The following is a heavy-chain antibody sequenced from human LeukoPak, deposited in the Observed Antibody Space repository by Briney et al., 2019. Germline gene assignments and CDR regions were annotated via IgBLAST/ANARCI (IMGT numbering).Heavy chain of an antibody. D-gene: IGHD6-13*01. J-gene: IGHJ4*02. CDR3: ARVRYRTKSPIAAAAHQFDY. Sequence: SETLSLTCTVSGGSISSSSYYWGWIRQPPGKGLEWIGSIYYSGSTYYNPSLKSRVTISVDTSKNQFSLKLSSVTAADTAVYYCARVRYRTKSPIAAAAHQFDYWGQGTLVTVSS. CDR2: IYYSGST. V-gene: IGHV4-39*07. CDR1: GGSISSSSYY.